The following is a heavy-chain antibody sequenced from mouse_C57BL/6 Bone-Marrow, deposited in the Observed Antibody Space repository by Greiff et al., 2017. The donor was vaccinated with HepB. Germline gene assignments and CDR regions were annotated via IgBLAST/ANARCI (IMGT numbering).Heavy chain of an antibody. CDR3: ARYYYCYYFDY. CDR1: GYTLTSYD. J-gene: IGHJ2*01. CDR2: IYPRDGSA. V-gene: IGHV1-85*01. Sequence: QVHLKQSGPELVKPGASVKLSCKASGYTLTSYDINWVKQRPGQGLEWIGLIYPRDGSAKYNEKFKGKATLTVDTVSITVYMELLRQTAEDYAVYICARYYYCYYFDYWGQGTTLTVSS. D-gene: IGHD1-1*01.